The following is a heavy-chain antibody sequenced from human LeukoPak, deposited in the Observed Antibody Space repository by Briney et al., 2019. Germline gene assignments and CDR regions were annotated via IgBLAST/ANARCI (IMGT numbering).Heavy chain of an antibody. CDR1: GFTFSSYA. CDR2: IRSKANSYAT. Sequence: PGGSLRLSCAASGFTFSSYAMSWVRQASGKGLEWVGRIRSKANSYATAYAASVKGRFTISRDDSKNTAYLQMNSLKTEDTAVYYCTRHSTVTTPWGQGTLVTVSS. D-gene: IGHD4-11*01. V-gene: IGHV3-73*01. J-gene: IGHJ4*02. CDR3: TRHSTVTTP.